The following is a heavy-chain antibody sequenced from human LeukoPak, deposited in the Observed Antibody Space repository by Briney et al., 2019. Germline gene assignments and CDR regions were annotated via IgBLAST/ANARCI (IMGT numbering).Heavy chain of an antibody. J-gene: IGHJ6*02. V-gene: IGHV3-53*01. Sequence: GGSLRLSCAASGFTVSSNYMSWVRQAPGKGLEWVSVIYSGGSTYYADSVKGRFTISRDNSKNTLYLQMNSLRAEDTAVYYCAKGYGDYGYYYYYGMDVWGQGTTVTVSS. CDR1: GFTVSSNY. CDR2: IYSGGST. D-gene: IGHD4-17*01. CDR3: AKGYGDYGYYYYYGMDV.